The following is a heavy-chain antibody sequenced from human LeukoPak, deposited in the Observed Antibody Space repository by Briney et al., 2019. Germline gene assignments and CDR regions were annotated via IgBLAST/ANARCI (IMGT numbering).Heavy chain of an antibody. J-gene: IGHJ4*02. Sequence: GASVKVSCKASGSTFTGYYMHWVRQAPGQGLEWMGWINPNSGGTSYAQKFQGRVTMTRDTSISTAYMELSRLRFDDTAVYYCARAYDNNDYFDYWGQGTLVTVSS. D-gene: IGHD3-22*01. CDR2: INPNSGGT. CDR3: ARAYDNNDYFDY. V-gene: IGHV1-2*02. CDR1: GSTFTGYY.